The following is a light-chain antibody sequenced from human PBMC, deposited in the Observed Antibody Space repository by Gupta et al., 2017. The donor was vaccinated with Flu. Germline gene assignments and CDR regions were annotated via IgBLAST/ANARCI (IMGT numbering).Light chain of an antibody. J-gene: IGKJ4*01. Sequence: EIVLTQSPVTLSLSPGQRATRSCRDSQSISTHLSWYQQKPGQAPRLLLYDASKRATGIPDRFSGSGSGTDFTLTISSLEPEDLGVYYCQQRDNWPPGATFGGGTKVEI. CDR2: DAS. CDR3: QQRDNWPPGAT. CDR1: QSISTH. V-gene: IGKV3-11*01.